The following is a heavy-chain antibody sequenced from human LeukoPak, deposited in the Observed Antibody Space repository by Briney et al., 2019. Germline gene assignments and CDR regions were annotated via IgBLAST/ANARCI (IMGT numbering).Heavy chain of an antibody. Sequence: SQTLSLTCSVSGGSISSGRYYWTWIRQPAGKGLEWIGRLYTNDNTNYDPSLESRVSISVDTSKSQFYLQLTSVTAADTAVYFCARGVVTDDYYMDVWAKGITVIVSS. CDR2: LYTNDNT. CDR1: GGSISSGRYY. J-gene: IGHJ6*03. V-gene: IGHV4-61*02. CDR3: ARGVVTDDYYMDV. D-gene: IGHD2-21*02.